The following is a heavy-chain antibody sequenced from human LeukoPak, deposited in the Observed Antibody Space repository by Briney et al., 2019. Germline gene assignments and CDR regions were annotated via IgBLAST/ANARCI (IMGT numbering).Heavy chain of an antibody. J-gene: IGHJ6*02. V-gene: IGHV3-23*01. CDR3: AKDATSGGMDV. Sequence: GGSLRLSCAASGFTFRSYVMSWVRLAPGKGLEWVSGLNTDGAWIYYADSVKGRFTISRDNAKNSLYLQMNSLRSEDTALYYCAKDATSGGMDVWGQGTTVIVSS. CDR1: GFTFRSYV. D-gene: IGHD3-10*01. CDR2: LNTDGAWI.